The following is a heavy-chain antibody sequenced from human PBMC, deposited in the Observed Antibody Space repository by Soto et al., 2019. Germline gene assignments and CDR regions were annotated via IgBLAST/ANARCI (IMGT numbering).Heavy chain of an antibody. D-gene: IGHD6-19*01. J-gene: IGHJ4*02. V-gene: IGHV1-69*02. Sequence: SVKVSCKASGGTFSIYTISWVRQAPGQGLEWMGRIHPNLGIAIYAQKFQRRVTMTEDTSTDTAYMELSSLRSEDTAVYYCATPMSSGWVFDYWGQGTLVTVYS. CDR2: IHPNLGIA. CDR3: ATPMSSGWVFDY. CDR1: GGTFSIYT.